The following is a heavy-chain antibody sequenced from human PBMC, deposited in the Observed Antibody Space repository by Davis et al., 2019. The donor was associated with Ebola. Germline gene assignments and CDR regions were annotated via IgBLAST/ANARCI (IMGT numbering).Heavy chain of an antibody. V-gene: IGHV4-59*08. CDR2: IYYSGST. D-gene: IGHD3-3*01. Sequence: PSETLSLTCTVSGGSISSYYWSWIRQPPGKGLEWIGYIYYSGSTNYNPSLKSRVTISVDTSKNQFSLKLSSVTAADTAVYYCARPQSGHFWYFDLWGRGTLVTVSS. J-gene: IGHJ2*01. CDR3: ARPQSGHFWYFDL. CDR1: GGSISSYY.